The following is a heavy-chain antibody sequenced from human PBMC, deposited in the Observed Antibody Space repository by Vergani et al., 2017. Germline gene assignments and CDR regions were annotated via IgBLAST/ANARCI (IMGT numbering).Heavy chain of an antibody. CDR2: IIPIFGIA. Sequence: HVQLVQSGAEVKKPGSSVKVSCKASGGTFSSYAISWVRQAPGQGLEWVGGIIPIFGIANYAQKFQGRVTITADKSTSTAYMELSSLRSEETAVYYCARERSDQNYAVDICGQGTMVTVSS. CDR1: GGTFSSYA. D-gene: IGHD3-10*01. CDR3: ARERSDQNYAVDI. V-gene: IGHV1-69*17. J-gene: IGHJ3*02.